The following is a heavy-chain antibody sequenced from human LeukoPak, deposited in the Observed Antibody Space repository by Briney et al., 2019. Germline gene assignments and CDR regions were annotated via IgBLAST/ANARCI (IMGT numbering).Heavy chain of an antibody. CDR1: GGSISSYY. V-gene: IGHV4-59*01. D-gene: IGHD3-16*01. CDR3: ARTLGGDNYFDY. Sequence: PSETLSLTCTVSGGSISSYYWSWIRQPPGKGLEWIGYIYYSGSTNYNPSLKSRVTISVDTSKNQCSLKLSSVTAADTAVYYCARTLGGDNYFDYWGQGTLVTVSS. CDR2: IYYSGST. J-gene: IGHJ4*02.